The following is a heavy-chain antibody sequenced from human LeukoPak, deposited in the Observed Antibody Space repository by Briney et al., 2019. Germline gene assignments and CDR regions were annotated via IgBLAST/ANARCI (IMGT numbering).Heavy chain of an antibody. CDR3: ASDPEYSYDYYFDY. J-gene: IGHJ4*02. CDR1: GFTFSSYE. V-gene: IGHV3-48*03. Sequence: GGSLRLSCAASGFTFSSYEMNWVRQAPGKGLEWVSYIGNSGSPIYYADSVKGRFTISRDNAKNSLYLQMNSLRAEDTAVYYCASDPEYSYDYYFDYWGQGTLVTVSS. D-gene: IGHD5-18*01. CDR2: IGNSGSPI.